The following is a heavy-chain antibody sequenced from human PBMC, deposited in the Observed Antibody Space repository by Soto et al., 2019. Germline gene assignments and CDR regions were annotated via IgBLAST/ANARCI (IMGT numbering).Heavy chain of an antibody. Sequence: ESGGGLVKPGGSLRLSCAASGFTFSSYSMNWVRQAPGKGLEWVSSISSSSSYIYYADSVKGRFTISRDNAKNSLYLQMNRLRAEDTAVYYCARGGDRGMDVWGQGTTVTVSS. CDR1: GFTFSSYS. V-gene: IGHV3-21*01. J-gene: IGHJ6*02. CDR3: ARGGDRGMDV. D-gene: IGHD3-16*01. CDR2: ISSSSSYI.